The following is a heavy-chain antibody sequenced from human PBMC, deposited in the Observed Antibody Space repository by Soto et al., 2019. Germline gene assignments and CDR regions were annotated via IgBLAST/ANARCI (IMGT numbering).Heavy chain of an antibody. Sequence: QVQLQESGPGLVKPSETLSLTCTVSGGPISSYYWSWIRQPPGKGLEWIGYIYYSGSTNYNPSLKSRVTISVDTSKNQFSLKLSSVTAADTAVYYCARFYGTVTTFDYWGQGTLVTVSS. CDR1: GGPISSYY. D-gene: IGHD4-4*01. CDR2: IYYSGST. CDR3: ARFYGTVTTFDY. J-gene: IGHJ4*02. V-gene: IGHV4-59*01.